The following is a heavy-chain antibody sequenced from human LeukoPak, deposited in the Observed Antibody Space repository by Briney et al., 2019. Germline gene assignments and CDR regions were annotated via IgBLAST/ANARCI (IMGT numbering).Heavy chain of an antibody. Sequence: GGSLRLSCAASGFTFSGSAMHWVRQASGKGPEWVGRIRSKANSYATAYAASVKGRFTISRDDSKNTAYLQMNSLKTEDTAVYYCTRLGKWFGELSREFYMDVWGKGTTVTVSS. V-gene: IGHV3-73*01. CDR3: TRLGKWFGELSREFYMDV. J-gene: IGHJ6*03. CDR1: GFTFSGSA. CDR2: IRSKANSYAT. D-gene: IGHD3-10*01.